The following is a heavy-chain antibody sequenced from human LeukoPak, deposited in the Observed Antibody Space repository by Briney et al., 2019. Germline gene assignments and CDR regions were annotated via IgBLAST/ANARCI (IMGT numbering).Heavy chain of an antibody. J-gene: IGHJ6*03. V-gene: IGHV3-23*01. Sequence: GGSLRLSCAASGFIFSDYAMRWVRQAPGKGVEWVSAISGSGGDTYFADSVKGRFTISRDNSKRTVFLQMDSLRAEDTAVYYCAKDPHFYYYYYMDAWGNGTTVTVSS. CDR2: ISGSGGDT. CDR1: GFIFSDYA. CDR3: AKDPHFYYYYYMDA.